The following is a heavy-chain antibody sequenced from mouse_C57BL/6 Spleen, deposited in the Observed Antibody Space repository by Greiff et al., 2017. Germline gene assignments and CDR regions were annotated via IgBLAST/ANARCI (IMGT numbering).Heavy chain of an antibody. CDR3: ARGDPLLAMDY. D-gene: IGHD1-2*01. V-gene: IGHV3-1*01. Sequence: EVKLQQSGPGMVKPSQSLSLTCTVTGYSITSGYDWHWIRHFPGNKLEWMGYISYSGSTNYNPSLKSRIAITHDTSTNHFFLKLNSVTTEATATXYCARGDPLLAMDYWGQGTSVTVSS. CDR2: ISYSGST. CDR1: GYSITSGYD. J-gene: IGHJ4*01.